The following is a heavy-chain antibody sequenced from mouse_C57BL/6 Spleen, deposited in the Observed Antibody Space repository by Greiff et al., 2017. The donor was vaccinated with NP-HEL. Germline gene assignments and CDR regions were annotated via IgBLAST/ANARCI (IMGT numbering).Heavy chain of an antibody. CDR2: INPYNGGT. CDR3: ARAAPEAMDY. J-gene: IGHJ4*01. CDR1: GYTFTDYY. V-gene: IGHV1-19*01. Sequence: EVQLQQSGPVLVKPGASVKMSCKASGYTFTDYYMNWVKQSHGKSLEWIGVINPYNGGTSYNQKFKGKATLTVDKSSSTAYMELNSLTSEDSAVYYCARAAPEAMDYWGQGTSVTVSS.